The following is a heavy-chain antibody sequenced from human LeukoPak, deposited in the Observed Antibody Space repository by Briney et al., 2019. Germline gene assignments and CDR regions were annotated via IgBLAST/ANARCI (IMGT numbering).Heavy chain of an antibody. CDR1: GGSVSDYY. V-gene: IGHV4-59*02. J-gene: IGHJ4*02. CDR2: IYYTGST. CDR3: AREALGPYYDFWSGYNIDY. Sequence: PSETLSLTCTISGGSVSDYYWSWIRQSPGKGLEWIGYIYYTGSTNYNPSLKSRVTISVDTSKNQFSLKLSSVTAADTAVYYCAREALGPYYDFWSGYNIDYWGQGTLVTVSS. D-gene: IGHD3-3*01.